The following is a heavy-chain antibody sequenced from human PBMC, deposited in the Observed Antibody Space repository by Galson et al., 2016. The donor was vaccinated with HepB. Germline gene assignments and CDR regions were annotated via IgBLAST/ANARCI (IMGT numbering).Heavy chain of an antibody. CDR3: ARELGYETGGYYGYDFGIDD. CDR2: INPSNGAT. J-gene: IGHJ4*02. V-gene: IGHV1-2*02. Sequence: SVKVSCKASGYTFTDSSLHWVRQAPGRGLEWVGWINPSNGATKTARKFEDRVSMYRDTTISTAYMEVIRLRFDDTAVYFCARELGYETGGYYGYDFGIDDWGQGTPVTV. D-gene: IGHD3-22*01. CDR1: GYTFTDSS.